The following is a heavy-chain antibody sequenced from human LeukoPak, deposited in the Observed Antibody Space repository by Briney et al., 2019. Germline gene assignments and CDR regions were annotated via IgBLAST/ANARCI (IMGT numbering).Heavy chain of an antibody. Sequence: GGSLRLSCAASGFTFDDYTMHWVRQTPGKGLEWVSLITWDGGTTYYVDSVKGRFTISRDNSKNSLYLQMNSLRTEDTALYYCAKGYYSLIMDVWGKGTTVTVSS. D-gene: IGHD3-10*01. CDR3: AKGYYSLIMDV. V-gene: IGHV3-43*01. CDR2: ITWDGGTT. J-gene: IGHJ6*03. CDR1: GFTFDDYT.